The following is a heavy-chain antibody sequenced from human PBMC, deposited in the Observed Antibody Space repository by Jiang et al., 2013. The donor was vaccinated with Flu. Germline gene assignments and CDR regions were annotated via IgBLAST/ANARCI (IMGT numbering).Heavy chain of an antibody. CDR1: GYSFNTYG. CDR3: ARDRDQWDSEYCHH. J-gene: IGHJ1*01. D-gene: IGHD1-26*01. Sequence: AEVKKPGASVKVSCKASGYSFNTYGISWVRQAPGHGLEWMGWIGAHNGHTNYAQNFQGRVTMTTDISTSTAYMELRSLSSDDTAVYYCARDRDQWDSEYCHHWGQGTLVTVSS. CDR2: IGAHNGHT. V-gene: IGHV1-18*01.